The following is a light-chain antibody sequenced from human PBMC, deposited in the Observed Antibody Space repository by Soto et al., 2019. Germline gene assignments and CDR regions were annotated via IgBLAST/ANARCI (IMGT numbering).Light chain of an antibody. V-gene: IGLV2-8*01. J-gene: IGLJ1*01. CDR2: EVS. CDR1: SSDVGGYNY. Sequence: QSVLTQPPSASGSPGQSVTISCTGTSSDVGGYNYVSWYQQHPGKAPKLMIYEVSKRPSGVPDRFSGSKSGNTASLTVSGLQAEDEADYYGSSYAGRNSVFGTGTKVTVL. CDR3: SSYAGRNSV.